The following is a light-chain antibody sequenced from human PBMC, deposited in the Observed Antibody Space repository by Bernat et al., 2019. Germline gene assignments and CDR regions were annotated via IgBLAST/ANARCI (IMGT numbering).Light chain of an antibody. CDR1: QDIGDS. CDR3: QQSYTTSSYT. V-gene: IGKV1-39*01. Sequence: QVTQSPSSLSASVGDRVTISCRARQDIGDSLNWYQQKPGGVPKLLIYLASDLETGVPSRFSGSGSGTEFTLTISSLQPEDFVTYYCQQSYTTSSYTFGLGTKVEIK. CDR2: LAS. J-gene: IGKJ2*01.